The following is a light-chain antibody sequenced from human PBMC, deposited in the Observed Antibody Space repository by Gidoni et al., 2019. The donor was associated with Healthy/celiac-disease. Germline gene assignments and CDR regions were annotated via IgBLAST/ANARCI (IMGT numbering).Light chain of an antibody. Sequence: NFMLTQPHSVSESPGKTVTISCTRSSGSIASNYVQWYQQRQGSSPTTVIYEDNQRPSGVPDRFSGSIDSSSNSASLTISGLKTEDEADYYCQSYDSSNQGVVFGGGTKLTVL. J-gene: IGLJ2*01. CDR2: EDN. V-gene: IGLV6-57*01. CDR3: QSYDSSNQGVV. CDR1: SGSIASNY.